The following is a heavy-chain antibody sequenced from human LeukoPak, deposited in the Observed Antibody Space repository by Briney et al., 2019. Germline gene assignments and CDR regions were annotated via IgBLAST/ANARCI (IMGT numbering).Heavy chain of an antibody. CDR2: ISGSGGST. CDR1: GFTFSSYA. V-gene: IGHV3-23*01. D-gene: IGHD6-19*01. J-gene: IGHJ4*02. Sequence: PGGSLRLSCAASGFTFSSYAMSWVRQAPGKGLEWVSAISGSGGSTYYADSVKGRFTISRDNSKNTLHLQMNSLRAEDTAVYYCAPLGGSSGWRFDYWGQGTLVTVSS. CDR3: APLGGSSGWRFDY.